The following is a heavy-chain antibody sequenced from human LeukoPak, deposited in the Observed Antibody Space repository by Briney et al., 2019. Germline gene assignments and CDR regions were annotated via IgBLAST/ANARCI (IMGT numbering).Heavy chain of an antibody. D-gene: IGHD3-22*01. CDR1: GYTFTGYY. CDR3: ARDEALYYYDSSGYLPGGVY. Sequence: GASVKVSCKASGYTFTGYYMHWVRQAPGQGLEWMGWINPNSGGTNYAQKFQGRVTMTRDTSISTAYMELSRLRSDDTAVYYCARDEALYYYDSSGYLPGGVYWGQGTLVTVSS. V-gene: IGHV1-2*02. J-gene: IGHJ4*02. CDR2: INPNSGGT.